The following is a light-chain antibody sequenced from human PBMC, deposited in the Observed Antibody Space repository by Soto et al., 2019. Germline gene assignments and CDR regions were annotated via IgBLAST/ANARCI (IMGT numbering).Light chain of an antibody. CDR3: QHYNSFSWT. V-gene: IGKV1-5*01. Sequence: DIQVTQSPSTLSASVGDRVTITCRASQSITIWLAWYQQKPGKAPKLLIFDASNLESGVPSRFSGSGSGTEFTLTISSLQPDDFATYYCQHYNSFSWTFGQGTKVDIK. J-gene: IGKJ1*01. CDR1: QSITIW. CDR2: DAS.